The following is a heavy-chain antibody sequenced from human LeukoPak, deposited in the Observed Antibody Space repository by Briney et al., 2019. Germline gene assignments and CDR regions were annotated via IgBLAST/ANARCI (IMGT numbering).Heavy chain of an antibody. Sequence: SETLSLTCTVSGGSISSYYWCWIRQPAGKGLEWIGRIYTSGSTNYNPSLKSRVTMSVDTSKSQFSLKLSSVTAADTAVYYCARAVNYYGSGSYYSPPTIYFAYWGQGTLVTVSS. J-gene: IGHJ4*02. CDR3: ARAVNYYGSGSYYSPPTIYFAY. CDR2: IYTSGST. D-gene: IGHD3-10*01. CDR1: GGSISSYY. V-gene: IGHV4-4*07.